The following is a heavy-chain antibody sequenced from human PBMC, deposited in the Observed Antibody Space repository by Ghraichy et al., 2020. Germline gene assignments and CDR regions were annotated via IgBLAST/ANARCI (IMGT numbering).Heavy chain of an antibody. D-gene: IGHD3-22*01. V-gene: IGHV4-39*01. CDR2: IYYSGST. CDR1: GGSISSSSYY. J-gene: IGHJ3*02. CDR3: ARHVNRLHYYDSSGSASAFDI. Sequence: SETLSLTCTVSGGSISSSSYYWGWIRQPPGKGLEWIGSIYYSGSTYYNPSLKSRVTISVDTSKNQFSLKLSSVTAADTAVYYCARHVNRLHYYDSSGSASAFDIWGQGTMVTVSS.